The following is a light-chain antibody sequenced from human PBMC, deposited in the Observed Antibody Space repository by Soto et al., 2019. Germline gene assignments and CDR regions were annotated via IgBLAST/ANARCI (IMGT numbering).Light chain of an antibody. CDR2: GVN. CDR1: SSDVGRYNY. Sequence: QSALTQPRSVSGSLGQSVTISCTGTSSDVGRYNYVSWYQHHPGKAPKLMIYGVNERPSGVPDRFSGSKSGNTASLTISGLQAEDEADYHCCSYAGSYILVFGGGTKLTVL. V-gene: IGLV2-11*01. J-gene: IGLJ3*02. CDR3: CSYAGSYILV.